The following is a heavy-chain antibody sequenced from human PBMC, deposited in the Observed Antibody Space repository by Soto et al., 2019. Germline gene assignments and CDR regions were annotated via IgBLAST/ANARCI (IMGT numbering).Heavy chain of an antibody. CDR1: GATTRRDA. CDR2: ISGSGVST. J-gene: IGHJ2*01. D-gene: IGHD1-26*01. Sequence: CSTASGATTRRDAISWVRQAPGKGQEWDSAISGSGVSTYYADSVKDRFTISRDNSKNTLYLQMNSLRSEDTAVYFFFLVLWYGAESDL. V-gene: IGHV3-23*01. CDR3: FLVLWYGAESDL.